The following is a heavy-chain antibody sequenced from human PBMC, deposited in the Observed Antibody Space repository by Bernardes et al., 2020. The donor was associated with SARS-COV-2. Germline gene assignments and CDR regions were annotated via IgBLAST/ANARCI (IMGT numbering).Heavy chain of an antibody. CDR2: ISNSGSNT. V-gene: IGHV3-23*01. J-gene: IGHJ4*02. CDR3: VKNPYSSGRVFFDY. Sequence: GGFLRLSCAASGFTLSSYTMSWVPPAPGKGLEWVSGISNSGSNTYFADSAKGRFTISRDNSKNTLYLQMNSLRAEDTALYYCVKNPYSSGRVFFDYWGQGTLVTVSS. CDR1: GFTLSSYT. D-gene: IGHD6-19*01.